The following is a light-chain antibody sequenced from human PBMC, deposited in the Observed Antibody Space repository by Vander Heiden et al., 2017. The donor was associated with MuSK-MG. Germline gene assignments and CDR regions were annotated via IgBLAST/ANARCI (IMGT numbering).Light chain of an antibody. CDR1: QSLRSGF. Sequence: ENVLTQSPDTLSLSQGETAALSCRASQSLRSGFLAWYQQKPGQAPRLVMHGASTRATGIPDRFSGSGYGTNFTLIISRLEPEDFAVYYCQKNSGSPPITFGQGTRLEIK. V-gene: IGKV3-20*01. CDR3: QKNSGSPPIT. J-gene: IGKJ5*01. CDR2: GAS.